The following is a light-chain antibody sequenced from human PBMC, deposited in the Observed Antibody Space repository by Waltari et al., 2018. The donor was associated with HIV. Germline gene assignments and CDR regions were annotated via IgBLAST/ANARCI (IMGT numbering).Light chain of an antibody. CDR2: RNN. CDR1: SSNIGSNT. Sequence: QSVLTQPPSASGTPGQRVTISCSGSSSNIGSNTVNWYQQLPGTAPKPLIYRNNQRPSGVPDRFCGSKSGTSASLAISGIQSEDEADYYCAAWHDGLNGPVFGGGTKLTVL. J-gene: IGLJ3*02. V-gene: IGLV1-44*01. CDR3: AAWHDGLNGPV.